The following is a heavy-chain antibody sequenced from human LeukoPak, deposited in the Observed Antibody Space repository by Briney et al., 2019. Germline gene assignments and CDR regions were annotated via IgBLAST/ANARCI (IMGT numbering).Heavy chain of an antibody. CDR1: GGSFSGYY. CDR2: IYYSGST. J-gene: IGHJ6*02. Sequence: SETLSLTCAVYGGSFSGYYWSWIRQPPGKGLEWIGSIYYSGSTYYNPSLKSRVTISVDTSKNQFSLKLSSVTAADTAVYYCASPSGPPHYYYGMDVWGQGTTVTVSS. V-gene: IGHV4-34*01. D-gene: IGHD6-6*01. CDR3: ASPSGPPHYYYGMDV.